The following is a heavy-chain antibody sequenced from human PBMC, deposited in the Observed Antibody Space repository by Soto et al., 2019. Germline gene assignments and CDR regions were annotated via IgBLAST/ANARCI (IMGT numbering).Heavy chain of an antibody. CDR2: IHYSGNT. Sequence: LSLTCTVSGGSISSGGYYWSWIRQFPGKGLEWIGYIHYSGNTYYNPSLKSRVTISVDTSNSQFSLKLSSVIAADTAVYYCARMADYFDSSGYYQERDYWGQGTLVTVSS. V-gene: IGHV4-31*03. D-gene: IGHD3-22*01. CDR3: ARMADYFDSSGYYQERDY. J-gene: IGHJ4*02. CDR1: GGSISSGGYY.